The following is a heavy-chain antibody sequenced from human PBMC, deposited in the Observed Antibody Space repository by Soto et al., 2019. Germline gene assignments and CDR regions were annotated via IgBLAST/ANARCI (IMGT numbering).Heavy chain of an antibody. D-gene: IGHD3-16*02. CDR2: INHSGST. CDR1: GGSFSGYY. Sequence: QVQLQQWGAGLLKPSETLSLTCAVYGGSFSGYYWSWIRQPPGKGLEWIGEINHSGSTNYNPSPKSRVTTTVGPSKNQFPLKVRSVTAADTAVDYCAILGEVSLIDYWGQGTLVTVSS. V-gene: IGHV4-34*01. J-gene: IGHJ4*02. CDR3: AILGEVSLIDY.